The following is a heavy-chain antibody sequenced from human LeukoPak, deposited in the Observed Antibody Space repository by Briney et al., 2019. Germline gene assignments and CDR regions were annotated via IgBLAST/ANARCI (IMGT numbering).Heavy chain of an antibody. Sequence: GASVKVSCKACGGTFSSYAISWVRQAPGQGLEWMGRIIPIFGIANYAQKFQGRVTITADKSTSTAYMELSSLRSEDTAVYYCARDKYSSSLGDYWGQGTLVTVSS. V-gene: IGHV1-69*04. D-gene: IGHD6-6*01. CDR1: GGTFSSYA. J-gene: IGHJ4*02. CDR2: IIPIFGIA. CDR3: ARDKYSSSLGDY.